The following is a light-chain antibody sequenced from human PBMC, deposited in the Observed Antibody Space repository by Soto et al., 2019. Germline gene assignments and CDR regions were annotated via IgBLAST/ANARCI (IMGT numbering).Light chain of an antibody. CDR3: AAWDDSLSGRVV. Sequence: VLTQPPSASGTPGQRVTISCSGSSSNIGSNYVYWYQQLPGTAPKLLIYRNNQRPSGVPDRFSGSKSGTSASLAISGLRSEDEADYYCAAWDDSLSGRVVFGGGTKVTVL. CDR1: SSNIGSNY. V-gene: IGLV1-47*01. J-gene: IGLJ2*01. CDR2: RNN.